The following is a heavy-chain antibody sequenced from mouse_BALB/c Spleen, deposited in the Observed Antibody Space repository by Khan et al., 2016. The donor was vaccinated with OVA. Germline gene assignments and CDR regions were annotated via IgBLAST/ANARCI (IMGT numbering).Heavy chain of an antibody. CDR1: GFDFSRNW. Sequence: EVKLLESGGGLVQPGGSLILSCAASGFDFSRNWMSWARPAPGKGQEWIGEINPGSSTITYTPSLKDKFLISRDTAKNTLYLQMRKVRTEDTALYYGARRERYGQLANWGQGTLVTVSA. CDR3: ARRERYGQLAN. CDR2: INPGSSTI. V-gene: IGHV4-2*02. D-gene: IGHD2-14*01. J-gene: IGHJ3*01.